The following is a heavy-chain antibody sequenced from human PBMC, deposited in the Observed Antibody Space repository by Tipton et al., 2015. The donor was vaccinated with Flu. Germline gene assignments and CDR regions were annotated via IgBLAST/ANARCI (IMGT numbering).Heavy chain of an antibody. CDR1: GGSISSSSHY. D-gene: IGHD3-16*01. J-gene: IGHJ5*01. CDR3: ARDLGAFNWFDS. V-gene: IGHV4-61*02. Sequence: TLSLTCSVSGGSISSSSHYWSWIRQPAGKGLEWIGRIYISGRTEHNPSLKSRASISVDRAKNQFSLKLNSVTAADTAVYYCARDLGAFNWFDSWGRGTLVAVSS. CDR2: IYISGRT.